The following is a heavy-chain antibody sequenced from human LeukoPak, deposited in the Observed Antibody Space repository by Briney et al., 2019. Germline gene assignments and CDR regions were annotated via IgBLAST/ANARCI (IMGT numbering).Heavy chain of an antibody. CDR3: ARLDSVSSAGGCLDI. Sequence: GESLKISCKGSGYSFTSYWIGWVRQMPGKGLEWMGIIYPGDSDTRYSPSFQGRVTISADKSISTAYLQWSSLKASDTAMYYCARLDSVSSAGGCLDIWGQGTMVTVSS. V-gene: IGHV5-51*01. J-gene: IGHJ3*02. D-gene: IGHD3-22*01. CDR2: IYPGDSDT. CDR1: GYSFTSYW.